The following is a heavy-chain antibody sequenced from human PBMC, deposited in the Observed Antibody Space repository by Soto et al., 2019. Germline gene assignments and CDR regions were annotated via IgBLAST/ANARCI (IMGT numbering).Heavy chain of an antibody. CDR1: GFTFSSYA. Sequence: HPVGSLRLSCSASGFTFSSYAMHWVRQAPGKGLEYVSAISSNGGSTYYADSVKGRFTISRDNSKNTLYLQMSSLRAEDTAVYYCVKGAGLRYFDWLSSDYWGQGTLVTVSS. J-gene: IGHJ4*02. CDR3: VKGAGLRYFDWLSSDY. CDR2: ISSNGGST. D-gene: IGHD3-9*01. V-gene: IGHV3-64D*06.